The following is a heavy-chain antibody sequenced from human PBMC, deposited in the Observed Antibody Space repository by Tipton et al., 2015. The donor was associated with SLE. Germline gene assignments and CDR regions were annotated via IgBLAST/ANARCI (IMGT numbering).Heavy chain of an antibody. CDR2: IYYSGSA. D-gene: IGHD1-7*01. J-gene: IGHJ2*01. CDR3: ARVLLGLRQIGYWYFDL. V-gene: IGHV4-59*12. Sequence: TLSLTCTVSGGSIGGYYWSWVRQSPGKGLECIGYIYYSGSANYNPSLKSRVTMSVDTSKNEVSLNLRSVTAADTAVYYCARVLLGLRQIGYWYFDLWGRGTLVTVSS. CDR1: GGSIGGYY.